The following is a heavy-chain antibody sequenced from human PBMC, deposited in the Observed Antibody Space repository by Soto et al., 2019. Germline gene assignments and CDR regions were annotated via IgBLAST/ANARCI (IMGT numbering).Heavy chain of an antibody. J-gene: IGHJ6*02. V-gene: IGHV3-33*01. CDR3: ARELRGYSYFAYYGMDV. D-gene: IGHD5-18*01. CDR2: IWYDGSNK. CDR1: GFTFSSYG. Sequence: QVQLVESGGGVVQPGRSLRLSCAASGFTFSSYGMHWVRQAPGKGLEWVAVIWYDGSNKYYADSVKGRFTISRDNSKNTLYRKMTRLRAEDTAVDYCARELRGYSYFAYYGMDVWGQGTTVTVSS.